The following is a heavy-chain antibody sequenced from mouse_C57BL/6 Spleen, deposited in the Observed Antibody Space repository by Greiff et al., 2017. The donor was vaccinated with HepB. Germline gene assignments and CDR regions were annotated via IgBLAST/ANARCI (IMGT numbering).Heavy chain of an antibody. CDR2: FYPGSGSI. J-gene: IGHJ4*01. CDR1: GYTFTEYT. CDR3: ARHEGVYYGSSSNAMDY. Sequence: VQLQQSEAELVKPGASVKLSCKASGYTFTEYTIHWVKQRSGQGLEWIGWFYPGSGSIKYNEKFKDKATLTADKSSSTVYMELSRLTSEDSAVYFCARHEGVYYGSSSNAMDYWGQRTSVTVSS. D-gene: IGHD1-1*01. V-gene: IGHV1-62-2*01.